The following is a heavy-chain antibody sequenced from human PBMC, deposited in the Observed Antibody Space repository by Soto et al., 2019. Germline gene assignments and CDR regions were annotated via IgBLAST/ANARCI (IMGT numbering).Heavy chain of an antibody. CDR1: EYTFANND. CDR3: ARGWGRWPHEKPGDY. D-gene: IGHD3-16*01. CDR2: MNPNSGNS. Sequence: QVQLVQSGAELKEPGASVKVSCTASEYTFANNDINWVRQAPGRGLEGMGWMNPNSGNSGFAQKFQDRVTMTRDTSRDTAYMELRNLRSEDTAVYYCARGWGRWPHEKPGDYWGQGTLVTVS. J-gene: IGHJ4*02. V-gene: IGHV1-8*01.